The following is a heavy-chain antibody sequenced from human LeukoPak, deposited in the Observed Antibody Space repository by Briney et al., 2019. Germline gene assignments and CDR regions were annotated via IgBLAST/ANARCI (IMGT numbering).Heavy chain of an antibody. D-gene: IGHD5-24*01. CDR2: IYHSGST. V-gene: IGHV4-30-2*01. CDR1: GGSLSSGGYS. CDR3: ASLESVEMATKGFDY. J-gene: IGHJ4*02. Sequence: SETLSLTCAVSGGSLSSGGYSWSWIRQPPGKGLEWIGYIYHSGSTYYNPSLKSRVTISVDRSKNQFSLKLSSVTAADTAVYYCASLESVEMATKGFDYWGQGTLVTVSS.